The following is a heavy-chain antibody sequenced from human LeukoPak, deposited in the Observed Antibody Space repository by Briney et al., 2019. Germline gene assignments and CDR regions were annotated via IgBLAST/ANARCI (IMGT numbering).Heavy chain of an antibody. D-gene: IGHD3-3*01. V-gene: IGHV4-39*01. CDR3: ARLYDFWSGYYQT. Sequence: SETLSLTCTVSGGSISSSSYYWGWIRQPPGKGLEWIGSIYYSGSTYYNPSLKSRVTISVDTSKNQFSLKLSSVTAADTAVYYCARLYDFWSGYYQTWGQETLVTVSS. J-gene: IGHJ5*02. CDR1: GGSISSSSYY. CDR2: IYYSGST.